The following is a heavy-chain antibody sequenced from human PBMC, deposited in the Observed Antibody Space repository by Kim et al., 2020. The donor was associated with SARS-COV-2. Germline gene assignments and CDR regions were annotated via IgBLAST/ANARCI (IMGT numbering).Heavy chain of an antibody. D-gene: IGHD3-10*01. CDR2: IYHSGST. CDR3: ARVLPGYYYGSGSIKQNPNWFDP. J-gene: IGHJ5*02. Sequence: SETLSLTCTVSGYSISSGYYWGWIRQPPGKGLEWIGSIYHSGSTYYNPSLKSRVTISVDTSKNQFSLKLSSVTAADTAVYYCARVLPGYYYGSGSIKQNPNWFDPWGQGTLVTVSS. V-gene: IGHV4-38-2*02. CDR1: GYSISSGYY.